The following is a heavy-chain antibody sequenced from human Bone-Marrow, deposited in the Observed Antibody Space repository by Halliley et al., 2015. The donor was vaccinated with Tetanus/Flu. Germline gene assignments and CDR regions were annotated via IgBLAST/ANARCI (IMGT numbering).Heavy chain of an antibody. Sequence: QVQLVQSGAEVKKPGASVKVSCKASGYTFTNNGINWVRQAPGQGLEWMGWISVYNGHTNFAQNFQGRITMTTDTSTSTAYMELRGLGSDDTAVYYCARERRAVAGTPFDYWGQGTLLTVSS. CDR2: ISVYNGHT. D-gene: IGHD6-19*01. J-gene: IGHJ4*02. CDR3: ARERRAVAGTPFDY. V-gene: IGHV1-18*04. CDR1: GYTFTNNG.